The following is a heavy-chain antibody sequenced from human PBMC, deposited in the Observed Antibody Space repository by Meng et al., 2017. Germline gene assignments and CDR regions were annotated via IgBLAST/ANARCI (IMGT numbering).Heavy chain of an antibody. CDR3: ARDDGYYYDSSGHGDYYYGMDV. CDR2: IIPIFGTA. Sequence: SAKVSCKASGGTSCSYAISWVRQAPGQGLEWMGGIIPIFGTANYAQKFQGRVTITADKSTSTAYMELSSLRSEDTAVHYCARDDGYYYDSSGHGDYYYGMDVWGQGTTVTVSS. D-gene: IGHD3-22*01. J-gene: IGHJ6*02. CDR1: GGTSCSYA. V-gene: IGHV1-69*06.